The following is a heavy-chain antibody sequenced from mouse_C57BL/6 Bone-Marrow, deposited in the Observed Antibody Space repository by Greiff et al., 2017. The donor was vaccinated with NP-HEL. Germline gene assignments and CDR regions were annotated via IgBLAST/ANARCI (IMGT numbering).Heavy chain of an antibody. V-gene: IGHV1-59*01. J-gene: IGHJ3*01. Sequence: QVQLQQPGAELVRPGTSVKLSCKASGYTFTSYWMHWVKQRPGQGLEWIGVIDPSDSYTTYNQKFKGKATLTVDTSSSTAYMQLSSLTSEDSAVYYCARSYGNLWFAYWGQGTLVTVSA. CDR1: GYTFTSYW. CDR2: IDPSDSYT. D-gene: IGHD2-1*01. CDR3: ARSYGNLWFAY.